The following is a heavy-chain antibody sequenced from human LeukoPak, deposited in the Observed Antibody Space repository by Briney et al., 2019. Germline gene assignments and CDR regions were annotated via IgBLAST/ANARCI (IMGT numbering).Heavy chain of an antibody. CDR2: IWYDGSNK. V-gene: IGHV3-33*01. Sequence: GRSLRLSCAASGFTFSSYGMHWVRQAPGKGLEWVAVIWYDGSNKYYADSVKGRFTISRDNSKNTLYLQMNSLRAEDTAVYYCARDPSGSGYDSYGMDVWGQGTTVTVS. CDR1: GFTFSSYG. D-gene: IGHD5-12*01. J-gene: IGHJ6*02. CDR3: ARDPSGSGYDSYGMDV.